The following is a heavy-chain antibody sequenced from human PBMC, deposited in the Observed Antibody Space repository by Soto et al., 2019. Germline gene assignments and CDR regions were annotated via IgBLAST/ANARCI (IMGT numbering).Heavy chain of an antibody. CDR1: GFTFSSYA. J-gene: IGHJ5*02. D-gene: IGHD6-19*01. Sequence: GGSLRLSCAASGFTFSSYAMHWVRQAPGKGLEWVAVISYDGSNKYYADSVKGRFTISRDNSKNTLYLQMNSLRAEDTAVYYCARSKAVAGTDWFDPWGQGTLVTVSS. CDR3: ARSKAVAGTDWFDP. CDR2: ISYDGSNK. V-gene: IGHV3-30-3*01.